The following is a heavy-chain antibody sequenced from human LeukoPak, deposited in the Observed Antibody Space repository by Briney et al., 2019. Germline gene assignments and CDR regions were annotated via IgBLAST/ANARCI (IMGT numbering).Heavy chain of an antibody. CDR1: GYIFTNYW. CDR2: IYPGDSDT. V-gene: IGHV5-51*01. Sequence: GESLRISCKGSGYIFTNYWIAWVRQMPGKGLEWMGIIYPGDSDTRYSPSFQGQVTISADKSISTAYLQWSSLKASDTATYYCARLDCGGGSCYGGYWGQGTLVTVSS. CDR3: ARLDCGGGSCYGGY. J-gene: IGHJ4*02. D-gene: IGHD2-15*01.